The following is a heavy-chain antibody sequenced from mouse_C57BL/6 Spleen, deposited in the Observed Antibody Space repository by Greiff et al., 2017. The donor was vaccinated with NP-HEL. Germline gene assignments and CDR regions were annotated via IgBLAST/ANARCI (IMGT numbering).Heavy chain of an antibody. CDR2: IDPSDSET. J-gene: IGHJ3*01. V-gene: IGHV1-52*01. Sequence: QVQLQQSGAELVRPGSSVKLSCKASGYTFTSYWMHWVKQRPIQGLEWIGNIDPSDSETHYNQKFKDKATLTVDKSSSTAYMQLSSLTSEDSAVYYCARWGTTAGFAYWGQGTLVTVSA. CDR1: GYTFTSYW. D-gene: IGHD1-2*01. CDR3: ARWGTTAGFAY.